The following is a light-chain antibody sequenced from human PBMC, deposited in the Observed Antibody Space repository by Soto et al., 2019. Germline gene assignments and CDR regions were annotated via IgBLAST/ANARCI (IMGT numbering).Light chain of an antibody. J-gene: IGLJ3*02. CDR1: RSNIGRNT. V-gene: IGLV1-44*01. CDR3: AAWDDNLRGVV. Sequence: QSGLTQPPSASGTPGQRIIISCSGSRSNIGRNTVNWYQHLPGRAPKVLIYRNSHRPSGVPDLFSGSQSGSSASLALSGLQSEDEADYYCAAWDDNLRGVVVVGGTKLTVL. CDR2: RNS.